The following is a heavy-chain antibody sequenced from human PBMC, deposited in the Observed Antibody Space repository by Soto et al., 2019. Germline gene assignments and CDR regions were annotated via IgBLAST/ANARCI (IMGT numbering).Heavy chain of an antibody. J-gene: IGHJ3*02. CDR2: IWYDGSNK. D-gene: IGHD3-22*01. V-gene: IGHV3-33*01. CDR1: GFTFSSYG. Sequence: GSLRLSCAASGFTFSSYGMHWVRQAPGKGLEWVAVIWYDGSNKYYADSVKGRFTISRDNSKNTLYLEMNSLRAEDTAVYYCARDKGIVVVTGAFDIWGQGTMVTVSS. CDR3: ARDKGIVVVTGAFDI.